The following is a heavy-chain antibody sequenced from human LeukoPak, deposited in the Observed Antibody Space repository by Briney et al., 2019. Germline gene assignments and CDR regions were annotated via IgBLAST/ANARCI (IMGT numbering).Heavy chain of an antibody. CDR3: ARHRRLRHDFDP. V-gene: IGHV4-34*01. D-gene: IGHD3-16*01. CDR2: INHSGST. Sequence: PSETLSLTCAVYGGSFSGYYWSWIRQPPGKGLEWIGEINHSGSTNYNPSLKSRVTISVDTSKNQFSLKLSSVTAADTAVYYCARHRRLRHDFDPWGQGTLVTVSS. J-gene: IGHJ5*02. CDR1: GGSFSGYY.